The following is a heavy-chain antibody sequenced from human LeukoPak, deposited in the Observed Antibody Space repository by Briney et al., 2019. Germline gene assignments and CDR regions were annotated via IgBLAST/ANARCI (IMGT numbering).Heavy chain of an antibody. J-gene: IGHJ6*03. CDR1: GGSLSSYY. Sequence: PSETLSLTCTVSGGSLSSYYWSWIRQPAGKGLEWIGRIYTSGSTNYNPSLKSRVTMSVDTSKNQFSLKLSSVTAAGTAVYYCARDLSPKGHYYMDVWGKGTTVTVSS. CDR3: ARDLSPKGHYYMDV. CDR2: IYTSGST. V-gene: IGHV4-4*07.